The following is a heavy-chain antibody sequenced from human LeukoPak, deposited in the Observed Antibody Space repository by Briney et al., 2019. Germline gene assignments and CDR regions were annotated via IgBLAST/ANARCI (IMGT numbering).Heavy chain of an antibody. Sequence: PSETLSLPCTVSSVSISTYYWSWIRQPPGKGLEWIGYIYYKGNTNYNPSLRSRVTISYGTPKNQFSLKLSSVTAADTAVYYCARSGRPTSWFDPWGQGTLVTVYS. D-gene: IGHD5-12*01. CDR1: SVSISTYY. V-gene: IGHV4-59*01. CDR2: IYYKGNT. J-gene: IGHJ5*02. CDR3: ARSGRPTSWFDP.